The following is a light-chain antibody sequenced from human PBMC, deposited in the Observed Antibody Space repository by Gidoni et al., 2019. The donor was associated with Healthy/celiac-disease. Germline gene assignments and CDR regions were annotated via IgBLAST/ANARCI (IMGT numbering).Light chain of an antibody. CDR2: DAA. CDR3: QQFNNYLHT. V-gene: IGKV1D-13*01. J-gene: IGKJ4*01. CDR1: KGISSD. Sequence: AIQLTRSPSSLSASVGDRVPITSRASKGISSDLAWYQQNPGKAPKILIYDAASLERGVPSRFSGSGSGTAFTLTISSMQHEDVATYYCQQFNNYLHTFGGGTKVEIK.